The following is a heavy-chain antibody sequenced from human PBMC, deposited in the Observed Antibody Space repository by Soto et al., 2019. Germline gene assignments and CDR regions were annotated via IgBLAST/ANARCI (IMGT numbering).Heavy chain of an antibody. CDR2: IYYSGST. Sequence: SETLSLTCTVSGGSISSSSYYWGWIRQPPGKGLEWIGSIYYSGSTYYNPSLKSRVTISVDTSKNQFSLKLSSVTAADTAVYYCARVERAGWEDTAMAPGYFDYWGQGTLVTVSS. D-gene: IGHD5-18*01. CDR1: GGSISSSSYY. V-gene: IGHV4-39*01. J-gene: IGHJ4*02. CDR3: ARVERAGWEDTAMAPGYFDY.